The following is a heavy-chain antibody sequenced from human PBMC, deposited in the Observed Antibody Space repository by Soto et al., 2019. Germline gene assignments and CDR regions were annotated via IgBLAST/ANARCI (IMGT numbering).Heavy chain of an antibody. CDR2: IYYSGGT. CDR1: GGSISSYY. V-gene: IGHV4-59*01. D-gene: IGHD3-10*01. J-gene: IGHJ4*02. CDR3: ARYGSGSYYNTFDY. Sequence: SETLSLTCTVSGGSISSYYWSWIRQPPGKGLEWIGYIYYSGGTNYNPSLKSRVTISVDTSKNQFSLKLSSVTAADTAVYYCARYGSGSYYNTFDYWGQGTLVTVSS.